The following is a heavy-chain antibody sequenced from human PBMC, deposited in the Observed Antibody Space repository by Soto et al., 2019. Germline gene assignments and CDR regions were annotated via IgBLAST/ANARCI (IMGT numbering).Heavy chain of an antibody. CDR1: GGSVSSGSYY. CDR2: IYYSGST. Sequence: SETLSLTCTVSGGSVSSGSYYWSWIRQPPGRGLEWIGYIYYSGSTNYNPSLKSRVTISVDTSKNQFSLKLSSVTAADTAVYYCARGEGEQLVLLDYWGQGTLVTVSS. J-gene: IGHJ4*02. CDR3: ARGEGEQLVLLDY. D-gene: IGHD6-13*01. V-gene: IGHV4-61*01.